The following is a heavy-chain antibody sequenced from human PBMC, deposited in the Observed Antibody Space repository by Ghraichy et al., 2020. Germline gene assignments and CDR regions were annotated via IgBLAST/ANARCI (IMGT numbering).Heavy chain of an antibody. D-gene: IGHD3-10*01. V-gene: IGHV3-23*01. CDR3: AKEGGRLGEGVFDV. CDR1: EFTFDGYP. J-gene: IGHJ3*01. Sequence: GGSLRLSCAVSEFTFDGYPMTWVRQAPGKGLEWVSTLGADGRSTFYADSVKGRFTISRDKSKRTMYLQMNSLRADDTAVYYCAKEGGRLGEGVFDVGVQGTKVTVSS. CDR2: LGADGRST.